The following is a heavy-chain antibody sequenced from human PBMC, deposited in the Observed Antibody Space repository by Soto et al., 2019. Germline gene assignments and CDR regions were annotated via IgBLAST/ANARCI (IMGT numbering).Heavy chain of an antibody. CDR2: ISGSGGST. CDR1: GFTFSSYA. Sequence: GGSLRLSCAASGFTFSSYAMSWVRQAPGKGLEWVSAISGSGGSTYYADSVKGRFTISRDNSKNTLYLQMNSLRAEDTAVYYCAKGEGLDGELLYRYFDYWGQGTLVTVSS. CDR3: AKGEGLDGELLYRYFDY. J-gene: IGHJ4*02. V-gene: IGHV3-23*01. D-gene: IGHD3-10*01.